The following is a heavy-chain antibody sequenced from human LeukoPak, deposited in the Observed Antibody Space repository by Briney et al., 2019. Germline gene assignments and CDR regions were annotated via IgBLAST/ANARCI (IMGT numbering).Heavy chain of an antibody. J-gene: IGHJ6*02. CDR1: GFTFSSYA. D-gene: IGHD3-16*01. Sequence: PGGSLRLSCAASGFTFSSYAMSWVRQAPGKGLEWVSAISGSGGSTYYADSVKGRFTISRDNSKNTLYLQMNSLRAEDTAVYYCAKDQTVLGELNYYGMDVWGQGTTVTVSS. V-gene: IGHV3-23*01. CDR2: ISGSGGST. CDR3: AKDQTVLGELNYYGMDV.